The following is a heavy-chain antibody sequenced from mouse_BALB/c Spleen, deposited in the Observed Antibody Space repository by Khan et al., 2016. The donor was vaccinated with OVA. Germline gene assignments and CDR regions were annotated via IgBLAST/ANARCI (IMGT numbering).Heavy chain of an antibody. CDR1: GYTFTDYA. V-gene: IGHV1S137*01. J-gene: IGHJ3*01. Sequence: QVRLQQSGAELARPGVSVKISCKGSGYTFTDYAMHWVKQSHAKGLEWIGVISTYYGDADYNQKFKGKATMTADKSSSTAYMELASLTSEDSAILFCDGGGPFAYWGQGTMVTVSA. CDR3: DGGGPFAY. CDR2: ISTYYGDA.